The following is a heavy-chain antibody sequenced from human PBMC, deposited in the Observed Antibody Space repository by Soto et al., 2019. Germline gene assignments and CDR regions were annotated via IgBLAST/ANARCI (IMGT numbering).Heavy chain of an antibody. CDR3: AREVLIDLNYFDD. V-gene: IGHV1-46*01. Sequence: ASVKVSCKASGYTFTNYHIHWVRQAPEDGLEWMGRINPSGGTTIYAQKFHGRVTMTRDTSRSTVYMELSSLRSEDTAVYYCAREVLIDLNYFDDWGQGALVTVSS. CDR1: GYTFTNYH. CDR2: INPSGGTT. D-gene: IGHD2-21*01. J-gene: IGHJ4*02.